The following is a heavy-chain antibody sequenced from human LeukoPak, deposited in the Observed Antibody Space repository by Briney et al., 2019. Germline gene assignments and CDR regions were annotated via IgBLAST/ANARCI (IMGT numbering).Heavy chain of an antibody. V-gene: IGHV3-30*02. D-gene: IGHD3-16*01. CDR3: ARSLGTGHYYYYMDV. J-gene: IGHJ6*03. CDR2: IRYDGSNK. CDR1: GFTFSSYG. Sequence: GGSLRLSCAASGFTFSSYGMHWVRQAPGKGLEWVAFIRYDGSNKYYADSVKGRFTISRDNSKNTLYLQMNSLRAEDTAVYYCARSLGTGHYYYYMDVWGKGTTVTVSS.